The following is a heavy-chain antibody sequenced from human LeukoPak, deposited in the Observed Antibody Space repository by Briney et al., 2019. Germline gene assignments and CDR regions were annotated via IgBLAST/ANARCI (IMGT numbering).Heavy chain of an antibody. Sequence: PSETLSLTCTVSGGSISSYYWTWLRQPAGKGLDWIGRIYVSERGHTNYNPSLKSRATVSVDTSKNQFSLKLSALTAADTAVYYCARLCSIRWCLHDWFDPWGQGTLVTVSS. D-gene: IGHD2-21*01. CDR3: ARLCSIRWCLHDWFDP. CDR1: GGSISSYY. CDR2: IYVSERGHT. V-gene: IGHV4-4*07. J-gene: IGHJ5*02.